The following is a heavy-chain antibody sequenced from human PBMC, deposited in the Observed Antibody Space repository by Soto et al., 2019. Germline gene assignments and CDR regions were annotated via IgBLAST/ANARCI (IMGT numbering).Heavy chain of an antibody. D-gene: IGHD6-13*01. J-gene: IGHJ4*02. CDR3: TSSSWSFPTLVPY. CDR2: IRSKANSYAT. Sequence: PGGSLRLSCAASGFTFSGSAMHWVRQASGKGLEWVGRIRSKANSYATAYAASVKGRFTISRDDSKNTAYLQMNSLKTEDTAVYYCTSSSWSFPTLVPYWGQGTLVTVSS. V-gene: IGHV3-73*01. CDR1: GFTFSGSA.